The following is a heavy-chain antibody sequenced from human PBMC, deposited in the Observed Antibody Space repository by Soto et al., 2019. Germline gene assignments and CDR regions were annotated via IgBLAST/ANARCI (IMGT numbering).Heavy chain of an antibody. CDR3: ARGGGLYEY. CDR2: VYYSGTT. D-gene: IGHD2-2*02. CDR1: GGSINSFY. J-gene: IGHJ4*02. Sequence: QVQLQESGPGLVKPSETLSLICTVSGGSINSFYWTWIRQPPGKGLEWIGYVYYSGTTTYNPSLKSRVTMSVDTSKNQFSLKLSSVTAADTAVYYCARGGGLYEYWGQGTLVTVSS. V-gene: IGHV4-59*01.